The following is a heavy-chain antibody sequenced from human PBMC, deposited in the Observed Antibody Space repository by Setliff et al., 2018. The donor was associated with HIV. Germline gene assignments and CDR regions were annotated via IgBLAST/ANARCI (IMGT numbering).Heavy chain of an antibody. CDR2: INHSGTT. CDR3: AAKPMIRGRPFAF. Sequence: KPSETLSLTCAVYGPSFSGYYWNWIRQFPGKSLEWIGEINHSGTTNYSPSFKSRLNISVDVSKNQFSLRLASLSAADTAAYFCAAKPMIRGRPFAFWGQATLVTAPQ. J-gene: IGHJ4*02. D-gene: IGHD3-10*01. CDR1: GPSFSGYY. V-gene: IGHV4-34*01.